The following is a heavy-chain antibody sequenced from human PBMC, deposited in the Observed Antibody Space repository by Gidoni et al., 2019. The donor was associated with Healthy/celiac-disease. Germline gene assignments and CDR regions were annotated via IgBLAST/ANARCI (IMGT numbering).Heavy chain of an antibody. D-gene: IGHD4-4*01. CDR3: AKGMVTTDWYFDL. CDR1: GFTFDDYT. V-gene: IGHV3-43*01. CDR2: ISWDGGST. J-gene: IGHJ2*01. Sequence: EVQLVESGGVVVQPGGSLRLSCSASGFTFDDYTMHWVRQAPGKGLEWVSLISWDGGSTYYADSVKGRFTISRDNSKNSLYLQMNSLRTEDTALYYCAKGMVTTDWYFDLWGRGTLVTVSS.